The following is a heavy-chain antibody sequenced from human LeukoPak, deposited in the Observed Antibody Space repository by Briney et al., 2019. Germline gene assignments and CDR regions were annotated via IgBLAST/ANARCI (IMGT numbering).Heavy chain of an antibody. CDR1: GFTFSSYG. CDR2: IRYDGSNK. CDR3: ARDLGYGDYAFSFDY. D-gene: IGHD4-17*01. J-gene: IGHJ4*02. V-gene: IGHV3-30*02. Sequence: GGSLRLSCAASGFTFSSYGMHWVRQAPGKGLEWVAFIRYDGSNKYYADSVKGRFTISRDNSKNTLYLQMNSLRAEDTAVYYCARDLGYGDYAFSFDYWGQGTLVTVSS.